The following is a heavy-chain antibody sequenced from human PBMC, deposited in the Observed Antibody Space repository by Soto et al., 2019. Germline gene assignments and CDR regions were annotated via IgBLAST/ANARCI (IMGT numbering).Heavy chain of an antibody. CDR1: GGSISSGTYY. J-gene: IGHJ4*02. Sequence: QVQLQESGPRLVRPSQTLSLTCTVSGGSISSGTYYWSWIRQLPGKGLEWIGYIYYRGITYYNPSLKSRVSMSIDTSRNQFSLKVYSVTAADTAVYSCARCFGDDSVWGNYRYRYFDHWGPGTLVTVSS. V-gene: IGHV4-31*03. D-gene: IGHD3-16*02. CDR2: IYYRGIT. CDR3: ARCFGDDSVWGNYRYRYFDH.